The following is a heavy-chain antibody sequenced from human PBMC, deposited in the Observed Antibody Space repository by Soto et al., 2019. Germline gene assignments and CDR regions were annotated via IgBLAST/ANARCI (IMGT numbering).Heavy chain of an antibody. J-gene: IGHJ4*02. CDR1: GGSFSSYA. Sequence: ASVKVSCKASGGSFSSYAISWVRQAPGQGLEWMGGIIPIFGTANYAQKFQGRVTITADESTSTAYMELSSLRSEDTAVYYCARGTREELLLFFDYWGQGTLVTVYS. CDR3: ARGTREELLLFFDY. D-gene: IGHD1-26*01. V-gene: IGHV1-69*13. CDR2: IIPIFGTA.